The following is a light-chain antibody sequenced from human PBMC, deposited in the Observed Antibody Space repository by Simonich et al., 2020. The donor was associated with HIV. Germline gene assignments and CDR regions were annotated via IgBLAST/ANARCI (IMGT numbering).Light chain of an antibody. CDR3: QQRSNWPPEVT. J-gene: IGKJ5*01. Sequence: EIVLTQSPATLSLSPGERATLSCRASQNVSSYLAWYQQKPGQAPRLLIYDASNRATGIPAKFNGIGSGTDFTRNISSLEPEDFAVYYCQQRSNWPPEVTFGQGTRLEIK. CDR2: DAS. CDR1: QNVSSY. V-gene: IGKV3-11*01.